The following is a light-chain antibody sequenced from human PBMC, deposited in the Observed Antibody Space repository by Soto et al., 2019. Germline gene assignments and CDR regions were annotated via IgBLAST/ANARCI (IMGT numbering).Light chain of an antibody. CDR3: QQLNSYPLT. Sequence: DIQLTQSPSFLSASVGDRVTITCRASQGISSFLAWYQQKPGKAPKLLIYAASPLQSGVPSRFSGSGSGTEFTLTVSSLQPEDFATYFRQQLNSYPLTFGGGTKVEI. V-gene: IGKV1-9*01. CDR2: AAS. J-gene: IGKJ4*01. CDR1: QGISSF.